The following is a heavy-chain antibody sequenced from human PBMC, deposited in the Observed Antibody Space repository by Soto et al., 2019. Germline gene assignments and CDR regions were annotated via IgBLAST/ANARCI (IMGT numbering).Heavy chain of an antibody. J-gene: IGHJ5*02. D-gene: IGHD3-16*02. CDR3: ARVPMITFGGVIVLGWFDP. CDR2: IYYSGST. CDR1: GGSISSGDYY. V-gene: IGHV4-30-4*01. Sequence: QVQLQESGPGLVKPSQTLSLTCTVSGGSISSGDYYWSWIRQPPGKGRGWIGYIYYSGSTYYNPSLKSRVTISVDTSKNQFSLKLSSVTAADTAVYYCARVPMITFGGVIVLGWFDPWGQGTLVTVSS.